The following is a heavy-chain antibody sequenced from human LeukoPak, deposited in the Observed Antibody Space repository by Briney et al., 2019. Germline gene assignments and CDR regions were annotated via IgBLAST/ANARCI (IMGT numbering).Heavy chain of an antibody. CDR1: GFTSSSYA. V-gene: IGHV3-23*01. CDR2: ISGSGGST. CDR3: AKPGHSSGWYYYGMDV. D-gene: IGHD6-19*01. J-gene: IGHJ6*02. Sequence: GGSLRLSCAASGFTSSSYAMSWVRQAPGKGLEWVSAISGSGGSTYYADSVKGRFTISRDNSKNTLYLQMNSLRAEDTAVYYCAKPGHSSGWYYYGMDVWGQGTTVTVSS.